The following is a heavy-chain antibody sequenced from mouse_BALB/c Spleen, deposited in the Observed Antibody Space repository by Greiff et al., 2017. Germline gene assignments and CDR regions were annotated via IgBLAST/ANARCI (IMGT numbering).Heavy chain of an antibody. CDR2: INPANGHT. Sequence: VQLQQSGAELVKPGASVKLSCTASGFNIKDTYMHWVKQRPEQGLEWIGRINPANGHTNSDPKFQGKATITADTSSNTAYLQLSSLTSEDTAVYYCASGRHGGYFDYWGQGTTLTVSS. CDR1: GFNIKDTY. D-gene: IGHD3-2*01. CDR3: ASGRHGGYFDY. V-gene: IGHV14-3*02. J-gene: IGHJ2*01.